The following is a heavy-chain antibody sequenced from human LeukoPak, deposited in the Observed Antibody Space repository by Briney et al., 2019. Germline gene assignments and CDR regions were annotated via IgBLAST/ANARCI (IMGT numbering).Heavy chain of an antibody. CDR3: ARAITGTTLDY. J-gene: IGHJ4*02. CDR1: GFTFSSYS. Sequence: GGSLRLSCAASGFTFSSYSMNWVRQAPGKGPEWVSSISSSSSYIYYADSVKGRFTISRDNAKNSLYLQMNSLRAEDTAVYYCARAITGTTLDYWGQGTLVTVSS. V-gene: IGHV3-21*01. CDR2: ISSSSSYI. D-gene: IGHD1-7*01.